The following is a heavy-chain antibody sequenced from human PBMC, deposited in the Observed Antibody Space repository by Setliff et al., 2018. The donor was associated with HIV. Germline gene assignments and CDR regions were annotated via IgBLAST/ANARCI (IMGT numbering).Heavy chain of an antibody. CDR1: GGSIISHY. V-gene: IGHV4-59*11. J-gene: IGHJ5*02. Sequence: SETLSLTCTVSGGSIISHYWSWIRQPPGKGLEWIGYIYYSGSTNYNPSLKSRVTISVDTSNNQFSLKLSSVTAADTAMYYCARDICTSTSCPSGWFDPWGQGTLVTVSS. CDR2: IYYSGST. CDR3: ARDICTSTSCPSGWFDP. D-gene: IGHD2-2*01.